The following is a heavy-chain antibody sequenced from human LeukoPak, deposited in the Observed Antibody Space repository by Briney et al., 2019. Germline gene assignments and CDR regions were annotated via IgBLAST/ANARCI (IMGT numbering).Heavy chain of an antibody. J-gene: IGHJ3*02. D-gene: IGHD2-2*01. CDR3: ANGCSSTSCHYRNDAFDI. V-gene: IGHV3-23*01. CDR2: ISGSGGST. CDR1: GFTFSSYA. Sequence: PGGSLRLSCSASGFTFSSYAMSWVRQAPGKGLEWVSAISGSGGSTYYADSVKGRFTISRDNSKNTLYLQMNSLRAEDTAVYYCANGCSSTSCHYRNDAFDIWGQGTMVTVSS.